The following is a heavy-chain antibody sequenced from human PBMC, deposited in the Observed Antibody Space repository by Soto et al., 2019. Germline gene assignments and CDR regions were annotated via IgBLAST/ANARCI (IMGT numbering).Heavy chain of an antibody. CDR2: MSANNGNT. V-gene: IGHV1-8*02. Sequence: ASVKVSCKASGYTFTSYGISWVRQATGXGLEXMGWMSANNGNTNYAQKLQGRVTMTRNTSISTAYMELSSLRSEDTAVYYCARVGRIRYVFWSGYYDYYYYYYLDVWGNGTTVTVSS. D-gene: IGHD3-3*01. CDR1: GYTFTSYG. CDR3: ARVGRIRYVFWSGYYDYYYYYYLDV. J-gene: IGHJ6*03.